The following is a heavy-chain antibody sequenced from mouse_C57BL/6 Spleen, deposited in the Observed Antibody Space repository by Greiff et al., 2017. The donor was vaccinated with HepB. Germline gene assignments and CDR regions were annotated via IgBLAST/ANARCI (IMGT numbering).Heavy chain of an antibody. CDR2: IHPNSGST. CDR1: GYTFTSYW. V-gene: IGHV1-64*01. D-gene: IGHD1-1*01. CDR3: ARSITTVVASMDY. Sequence: VQLPQPGAELVKPGASVKLSFKASGYTFTSYWMHWVKQRPGQGLEWIGMIHPNSGSTNYNEKFKSKATLTVDKSSSTAYMQLSSLTSEDSAVYYCARSITTVVASMDYWGQGTSVTVSS. J-gene: IGHJ4*01.